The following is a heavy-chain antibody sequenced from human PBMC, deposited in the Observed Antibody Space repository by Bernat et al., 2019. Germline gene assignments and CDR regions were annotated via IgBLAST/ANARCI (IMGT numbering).Heavy chain of an antibody. CDR2: MNPDGSEK. J-gene: IGHJ4*02. CDR1: GLTFNSSW. D-gene: IGHD3-3*02. CDR3: ARDRAFKSFDY. V-gene: IGHV3-7*01. Sequence: EVQLVESGGGLVQPGGSLRLSCVVSGLTFNSSWMNWVRQAPGKGLGWVASMNPDGSEKWYVDSVKGRFTSSRDNAKNSLSLQMNSLRAEDTAVFYCARDRAFKSFDYWGQGPLVTVSS.